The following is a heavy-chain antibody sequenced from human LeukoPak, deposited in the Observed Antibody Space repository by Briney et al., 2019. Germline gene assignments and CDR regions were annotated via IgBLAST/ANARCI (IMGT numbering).Heavy chain of an antibody. CDR1: GYTFTSYY. V-gene: IGHV1-46*01. D-gene: IGHD3-10*01. CDR2: INPRGGST. Sequence: ASVKVSCKASGYTFTSYYMHWVRLAPGQGLEWMGIINPRGGSTTYAQKFQGRVTMTRDTSTSTVYMDLSSLRSEDTAVFYCARGSGLDYFDYWGQGTLVTVSS. CDR3: ARGSGLDYFDY. J-gene: IGHJ4*02.